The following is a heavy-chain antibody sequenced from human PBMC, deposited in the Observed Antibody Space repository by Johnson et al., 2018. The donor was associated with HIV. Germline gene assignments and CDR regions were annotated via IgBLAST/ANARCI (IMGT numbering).Heavy chain of an antibody. J-gene: IGHJ3*02. Sequence: VQLVESGGVVVQPGGSLTLSCAASGFTFDDHAMHWVRQAPGKGLEWVSLISWDGGSTYYGDSVKGRFTVSRDNSKNSLYLQMNSLRTEDTALYYCAKGGDTTGYDSLDIWGQGTMVTVSS. CDR3: AKGGDTTGYDSLDI. V-gene: IGHV3-43D*03. D-gene: IGHD1-26*01. CDR1: GFTFDDHA. CDR2: ISWDGGST.